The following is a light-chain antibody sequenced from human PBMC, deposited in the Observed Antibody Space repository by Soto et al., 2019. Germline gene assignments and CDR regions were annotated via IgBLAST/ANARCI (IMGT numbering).Light chain of an antibody. V-gene: IGKV3-15*01. J-gene: IGKJ1*01. CDR3: QQYNNWPGT. CDR2: GAS. CDR1: QSVSSN. Sequence: EIVMTQSPATLSVSPGERATLSCGASQSVSSNLAWYQQKPGQAPRLLIYGASTRATGIPARFSGSGSGTESPLTISSLQSEDFAVYYCQQYNNWPGTFGQGTKVEIK.